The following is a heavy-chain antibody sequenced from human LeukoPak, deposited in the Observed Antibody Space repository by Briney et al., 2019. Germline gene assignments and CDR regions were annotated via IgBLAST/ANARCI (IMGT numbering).Heavy chain of an antibody. V-gene: IGHV4-39*01. Sequence: SETLSLTCTVSGGSISSSSYYWGWIRQPPGKGLEWIGSIYYRGDTYYNPSLKSRVTISEDTSKNQFSLKLRYVTAADTAVYYCASPSAEMTAINGWYFDVWGRGTLVTVSS. J-gene: IGHJ2*01. D-gene: IGHD5-24*01. CDR3: ASPSAEMTAINGWYFDV. CDR2: IYYRGDT. CDR1: GGSISSSSYY.